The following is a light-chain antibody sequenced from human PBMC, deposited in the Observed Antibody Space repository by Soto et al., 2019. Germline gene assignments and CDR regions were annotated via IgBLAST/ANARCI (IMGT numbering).Light chain of an antibody. CDR3: HQYGXSRT. CDR2: GAS. J-gene: IGKJ1*01. V-gene: IGKV3-20*01. Sequence: EIVLTQSPGTLSLSPGEIATLSCRAIQSVSSSYLSWYQQKPGQAPRLLMYGASSRDTGIPDRFSGSGSGTDFTLPISRLEPDDFAVYFCHQYGXSRTFRQRPKV. CDR1: QSVSSSY.